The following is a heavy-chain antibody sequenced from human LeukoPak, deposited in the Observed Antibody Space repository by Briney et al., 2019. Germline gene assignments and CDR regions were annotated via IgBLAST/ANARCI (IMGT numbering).Heavy chain of an antibody. CDR2: IYSGGNT. D-gene: IGHD6-19*01. V-gene: IGHV3-53*01. J-gene: IGHJ4*02. Sequence: SGGSLRLSCTVSGFTVSINSMSWVRQAPGKGLEWVSFIYSGGNTHYSDSVKGRFTISRDNSKNTLYLQMNSLRAEDTAIYYCAKNPLVSGTIYFDSWGQGTLLTVSS. CDR1: GFTVSINS. CDR3: AKNPLVSGTIYFDS.